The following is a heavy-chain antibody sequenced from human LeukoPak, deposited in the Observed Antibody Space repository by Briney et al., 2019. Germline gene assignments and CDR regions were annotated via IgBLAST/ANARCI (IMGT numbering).Heavy chain of an antibody. CDR1: GYTFTSYG. D-gene: IGHD6-13*01. CDR2: ISAYNGNT. J-gene: IGHJ6*02. V-gene: IGHV1-18*01. Sequence: ASVKVSCKASGYTFTSYGISWVRQAPGQGLEWMGWISAYNGNTNYAQKLQGRVTMTTDTSTSTAYMELRSLRSDDTAVYYCARYSSSRYHYYYGMDVWGQGTTVTVSS. CDR3: ARYSSSRYHYYYGMDV.